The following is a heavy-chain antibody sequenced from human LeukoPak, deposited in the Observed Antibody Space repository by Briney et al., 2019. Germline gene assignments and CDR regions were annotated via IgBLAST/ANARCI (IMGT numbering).Heavy chain of an antibody. D-gene: IGHD6-13*01. Sequence: SETLSLTCTVSGGSISSDNYYWTWIRQPAGKGLEWIGHIYTSGSTNYNPSLKSRVTISVDTSKNQFSLKLSSVTAADTAVYYCIGAAAGTDFDYWGQGTLVTVSS. CDR3: IGAAAGTDFDY. J-gene: IGHJ4*02. CDR1: GGSISSDNYY. CDR2: IYTSGST. V-gene: IGHV4-61*09.